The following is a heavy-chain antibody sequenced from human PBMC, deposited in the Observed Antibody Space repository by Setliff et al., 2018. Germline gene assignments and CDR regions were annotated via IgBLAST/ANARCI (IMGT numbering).Heavy chain of an antibody. CDR3: ARVKVIVGATPRTYYMDV. V-gene: IGHV1-18*01. CDR2: ISAYNGNT. CDR1: GYTFTSYG. D-gene: IGHD1-26*01. J-gene: IGHJ6*03. Sequence: GASVKVSCKASGYTFTSYGISWVRQAPGQGLEWMGWISAYNGNTNYAQKLQGRVTMTTDTSTSTAYMELRSLRSDDTAVYYCARVKVIVGATPRTYYMDVWGKGTTVTVSS.